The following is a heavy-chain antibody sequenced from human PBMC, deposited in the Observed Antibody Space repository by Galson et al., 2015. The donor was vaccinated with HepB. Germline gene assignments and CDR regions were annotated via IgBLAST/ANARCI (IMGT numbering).Heavy chain of an antibody. CDR3: AIARYSTSPPDH. CDR2: ISGYNGNA. Sequence: SVKVSCKASGYTSSSYSITWVRQAPGQGLEWMGWISGYNGNANYAQKFQGRVTMTTDTSTSTAYMELRSLRSDDTALYYCAIARYSTSPPDHWGQGILVTVSS. D-gene: IGHD6-6*01. J-gene: IGHJ5*02. CDR1: GYTSSSYS. V-gene: IGHV1-18*01.